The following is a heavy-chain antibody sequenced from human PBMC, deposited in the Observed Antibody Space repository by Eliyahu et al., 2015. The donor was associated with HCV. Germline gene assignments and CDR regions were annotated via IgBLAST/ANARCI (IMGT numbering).Heavy chain of an antibody. Sequence: QVRLQESGPGLMRASQTLSLSCTVSGGSINSGDFHWAWIRQPAGKGLEWIGQMSSSGNTNYNPSLRSRVTISLDRSKNQFSLRVTSVTVADTAVYFCGRLEELAGQDYWGQGTLVTVSS. V-gene: IGHV4-61*02. CDR3: GRLEELAGQDY. J-gene: IGHJ4*02. D-gene: IGHD1-1*01. CDR2: MSSSGNT. CDR1: GGSINSGDFH.